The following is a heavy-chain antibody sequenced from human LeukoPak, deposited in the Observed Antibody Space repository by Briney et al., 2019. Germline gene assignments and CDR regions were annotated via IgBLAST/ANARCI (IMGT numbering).Heavy chain of an antibody. CDR2: IYYSGST. J-gene: IGHJ4*02. CDR3: ARDAAAAGIYFDY. Sequence: PSETLSFTCTVSGGSISSYYWSWIRQPPGKGLEWIGYIYYSGSTNYNPSLKSRVTISVDTSKNQFSLKLSSVTAADTAVYYCARDAAAAGIYFDYWGQGTLVTVSS. D-gene: IGHD6-13*01. V-gene: IGHV4-59*01. CDR1: GGSISSYY.